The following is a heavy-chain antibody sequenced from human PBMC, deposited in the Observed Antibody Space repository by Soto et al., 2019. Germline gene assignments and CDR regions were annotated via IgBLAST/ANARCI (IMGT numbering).Heavy chain of an antibody. V-gene: IGHV1-18*01. CDR3: ARVVGALGHWFDP. D-gene: IGHD1-26*01. J-gene: IGHJ5*02. CDR1: GYTFTSYG. CDR2: ISAYNGNT. Sequence: QVQLVQSGAEVKKPGASVKVSCKASGYTFTSYGISWVRQAPGQGLEWMGRISAYNGNTNYAQKLQGRVTMTTDTXRSTAYMELRSLSSDDTAVYYWARVVGALGHWFDPWGQGTLVTVSS.